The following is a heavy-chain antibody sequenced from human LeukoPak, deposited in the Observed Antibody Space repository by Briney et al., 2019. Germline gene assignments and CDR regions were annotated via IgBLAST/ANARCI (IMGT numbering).Heavy chain of an antibody. D-gene: IGHD2-2*01. CDR2: VSPYNGNT. J-gene: IGHJ6*02. Sequence: ASVKVSCKASGYTSTNFGITWVRHAPGQGLDWMGWVSPYNGNTKYAQKLQDRVTMTTDTSTTTAYVELRSLGSDDTAVYYCVRYYCSSTSCYAGLYGMDVWGQGTTVTVSS. V-gene: IGHV1-18*01. CDR1: GYTSTNFG. CDR3: VRYYCSSTSCYAGLYGMDV.